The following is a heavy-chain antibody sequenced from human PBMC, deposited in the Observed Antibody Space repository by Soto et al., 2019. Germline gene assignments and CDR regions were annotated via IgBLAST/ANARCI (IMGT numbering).Heavy chain of an antibody. J-gene: IGHJ5*02. Sequence: SGPTLVNPTQTLTLTCTFSGFSLSTNEVGVGWIRQPPGKALEWLALIYWNNDARYSPSLKNRLTITKDTSKNQVVLTMTNMDPVDTATYYCARTRPGIAAADNWLDPWGQGTLVTVSS. CDR2: IYWNNDA. CDR3: ARTRPGIAAADNWLDP. CDR1: GFSLSTNEVG. D-gene: IGHD6-13*01. V-gene: IGHV2-5*01.